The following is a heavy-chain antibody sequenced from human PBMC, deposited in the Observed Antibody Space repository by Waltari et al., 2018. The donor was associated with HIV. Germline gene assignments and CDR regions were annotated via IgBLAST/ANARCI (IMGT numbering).Heavy chain of an antibody. D-gene: IGHD3-22*01. J-gene: IGHJ6*02. CDR2: MNPNSGNT. V-gene: IGHV1-8*02. CDR1: GYTFINFD. CDR3: ARNSSAKGNRYFYYGLDV. Sequence: QVYLVQSGPEVKRPGASVKISCKAYGYTFINFDVNWVRQAAGQGPEWLGWMNPNSGNTASPYIFEERVTMTTGVSTATAYMEMSGLTPEDTAIYYCARNSSAKGNRYFYYGLDVWGQGTPVTV.